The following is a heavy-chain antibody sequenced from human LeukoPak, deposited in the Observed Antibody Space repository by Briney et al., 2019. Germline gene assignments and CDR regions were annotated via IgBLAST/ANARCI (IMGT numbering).Heavy chain of an antibody. CDR2: ISSGGSTI. D-gene: IGHD5-24*01. CDR1: GFTFSSYS. J-gene: IGHJ4*02. V-gene: IGHV3-48*04. Sequence: PGWSLRLSCAASGFTFSSYSMNWVRQAPGKGLEWVSYISSGGSTIYYADSVKGRFTISRDDAKNTLYLQMNSLRAEDTAVYYCSRDLRGRDDYWGQGILVIVSS. CDR3: SRDLRGRDDY.